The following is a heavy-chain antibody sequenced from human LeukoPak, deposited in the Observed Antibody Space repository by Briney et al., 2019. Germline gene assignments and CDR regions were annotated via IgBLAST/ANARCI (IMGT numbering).Heavy chain of an antibody. CDR3: AKNGDRGAFCTGGTCYPYFYYYMDV. D-gene: IGHD2-15*01. V-gene: IGHV3-23*01. J-gene: IGHJ6*03. CDR2: ISSTGGTT. CDR1: GITFSSYG. Sequence: GGTLRLSCGASGITFSSYGMNWVRQAPGKGLEWVSSISSTGGTTYYADSVKGRFTISRDNSKDTLYLQMSSLRAEDTAIYYCAKNGDRGAFCTGGTCYPYFYYYMDVWGKGTTVTI.